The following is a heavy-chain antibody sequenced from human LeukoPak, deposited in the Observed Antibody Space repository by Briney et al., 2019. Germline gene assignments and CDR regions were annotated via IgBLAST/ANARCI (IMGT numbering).Heavy chain of an antibody. V-gene: IGHV3-66*01. CDR3: AREKVVAAQYYYYGMDV. J-gene: IGHJ6*02. CDR1: GFTVSSNY. Sequence: GGSLRLSCAASGFTVSSNYMSWVRQAPGKGLEWVSVIYSGGSTYYADSVKGRFTISRDNSKNTLYLQMNSLRAEDTAVYYCAREKVVAAQYYYYGMDVWGQGTTVTVSS. CDR2: IYSGGST. D-gene: IGHD3-16*01.